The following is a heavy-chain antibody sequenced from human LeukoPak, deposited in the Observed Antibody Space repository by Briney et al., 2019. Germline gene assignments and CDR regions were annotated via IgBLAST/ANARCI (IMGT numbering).Heavy chain of an antibody. CDR3: ASSTYNYDYALDV. V-gene: IGHV3-23*01. CDR1: GGSISSGDYY. D-gene: IGHD5-24*01. J-gene: IGHJ6*02. Sequence: LSLTCTVSGGSISSGDYYWSWVRQAPGTGLEWVSLINDSGRRTYYADSVKGRFTVSRDNSKYTLYLQMNSLRVEDTAVYYCASSTYNYDYALDVWGQGTTVTVSS. CDR2: INDSGRRT.